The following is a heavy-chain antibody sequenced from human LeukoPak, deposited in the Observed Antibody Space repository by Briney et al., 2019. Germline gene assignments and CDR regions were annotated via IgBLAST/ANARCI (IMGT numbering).Heavy chain of an antibody. CDR2: INSSSTYI. D-gene: IGHD2-15*01. V-gene: IGHV3-21*01. J-gene: IGHJ3*02. Sequence: GGSLSLSCAASGFPFSSYSWTWVRQPPGKGLEWVSSINSSSTYIYYADSVKGRFTISRDNPKNSLYLQMNSLRAEDTAVYYCARGRWYCSGGSCFTDAVDIWGQGTMVTVSS. CDR1: GFPFSSYS. CDR3: ARGRWYCSGGSCFTDAVDI.